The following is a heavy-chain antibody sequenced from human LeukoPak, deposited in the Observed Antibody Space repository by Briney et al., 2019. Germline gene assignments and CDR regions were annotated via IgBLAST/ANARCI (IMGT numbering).Heavy chain of an antibody. Sequence: GASVKVSCKASGGTFSSYAISWVRQAPGQGLEWMGGIIPIFGTANYAQKFQGRATITADESTSTAYMELSSLRSEDTAVYYCASERSANDAFDIWGQGTMVTVSS. CDR1: GGTFSSYA. D-gene: IGHD5-24*01. J-gene: IGHJ3*02. CDR3: ASERSANDAFDI. V-gene: IGHV1-69*13. CDR2: IIPIFGTA.